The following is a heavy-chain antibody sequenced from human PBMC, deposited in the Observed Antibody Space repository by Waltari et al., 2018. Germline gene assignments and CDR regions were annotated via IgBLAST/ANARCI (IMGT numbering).Heavy chain of an antibody. CDR3: ARADTSTSYFYYYMDV. CDR2: NHYSGRS. CDR1: VGSTSTYS. V-gene: IGHV4-59*01. J-gene: IGHJ6*03. D-gene: IGHD1-26*01. Sequence: QVQLQESGPGLVKPSETLSLTCTVSVGSTSTYSWSWVRQSPGKGLEWFGYNHYSGRSVYNPPLRSRVAISLDTPNNQFSLRLRSVTAADAAIYYCARADTSTSYFYYYMDVWGKGTTVTVSS.